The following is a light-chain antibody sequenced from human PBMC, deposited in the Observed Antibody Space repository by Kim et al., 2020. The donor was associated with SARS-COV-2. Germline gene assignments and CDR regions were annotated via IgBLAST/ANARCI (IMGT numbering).Light chain of an antibody. J-gene: IGKJ2*01. Sequence: SVAPGERATLSCRASQSVGTTFVWYQQKAGQAPRLLIYAASAGATGVPARFSGSGSGTEFTLTISSPQPEDSAVYYCQQHNNWPYTLGQGTKLEI. CDR1: QSVGTT. CDR2: AAS. CDR3: QQHNNWPYT. V-gene: IGKV3-15*01.